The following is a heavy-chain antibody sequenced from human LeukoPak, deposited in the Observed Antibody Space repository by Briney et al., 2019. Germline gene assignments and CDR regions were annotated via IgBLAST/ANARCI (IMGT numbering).Heavy chain of an antibody. CDR2: IYYSGST. CDR1: GGSISSYY. V-gene: IGHV4-59*04. D-gene: IGHD4-17*01. CDR3: ITVTTYYYYGMDV. J-gene: IGHJ6*02. Sequence: PSETLSLTCTVSGGSISSYYWSWIRQPPGRGVEGIGYIYYSGSTYYNPSLKSRVTISVDTSKNQFSLKLSSVTAADTAVYYCITVTTYYYYGMDVWGQGTTVTVSS.